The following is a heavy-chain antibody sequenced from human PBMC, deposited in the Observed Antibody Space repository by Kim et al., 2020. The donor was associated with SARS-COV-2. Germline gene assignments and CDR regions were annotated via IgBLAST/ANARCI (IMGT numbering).Heavy chain of an antibody. Sequence: SETLSLTSTVSGASIRTYCWSWIRQPPGKGLEWIGYICFGGSTSYSPSLKGRVSMSLDASKNQFYLRLKSVTAADTAVYYCARGSGWHAEWGQGTLVTVSS. V-gene: IGHV4-59*13. D-gene: IGHD6-25*01. CDR2: ICFGGST. J-gene: IGHJ1*01. CDR1: GASIRTYC. CDR3: ARGSGWHAE.